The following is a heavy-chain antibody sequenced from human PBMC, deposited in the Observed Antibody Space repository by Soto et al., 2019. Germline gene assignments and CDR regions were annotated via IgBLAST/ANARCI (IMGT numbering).Heavy chain of an antibody. V-gene: IGHV3-23*01. CDR3: AKVRFLEWLLSSVAFDI. Sequence: GGSLRLSCAASGFTFSSYAMSWVRQAPGKGLEWVSASSGSGGSTYYAHSVKGRFTISRDNSNNTLYLQMHSLRAEDTAVYYCAKVRFLEWLLSSVAFDIWGQGTMVTVSS. J-gene: IGHJ3*02. CDR1: GFTFSSYA. CDR2: SSGSGGST. D-gene: IGHD3-3*01.